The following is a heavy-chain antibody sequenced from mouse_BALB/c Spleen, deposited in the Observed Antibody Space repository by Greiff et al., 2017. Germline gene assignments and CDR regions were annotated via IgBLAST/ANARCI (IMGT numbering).Heavy chain of an antibody. Sequence: EVKVEESGGGLVKPGGSLKLSCAASGFAFSSYDMSWVRQTPEKRLEWVAYISSGGGSTYYPDTVKGRFTISRDNAKNTLYLQMSSLKSEDTAMYYCARHEGLRRDAMDYWGQGTSVTVSS. V-gene: IGHV5-12-1*01. CDR3: ARHEGLRRDAMDY. J-gene: IGHJ4*01. D-gene: IGHD2-4*01. CDR2: ISSGGGST. CDR1: GFAFSSYD.